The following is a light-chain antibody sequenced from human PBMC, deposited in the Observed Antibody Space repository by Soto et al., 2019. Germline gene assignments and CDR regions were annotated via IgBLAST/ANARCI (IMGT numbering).Light chain of an antibody. CDR3: QHRRNWPT. CDR1: QSVSSSY. V-gene: IGKV3D-20*02. Sequence: EIVLTQSPGTLSLSPGERATLSCRASQSVSSSYLAWYQQKLGQAPRLLIYGASSRATGIPDRFSGSGSGTDFTLTISRLEPEDFAVYYCQHRRNWPTFGQGTRLEIK. CDR2: GAS. J-gene: IGKJ5*01.